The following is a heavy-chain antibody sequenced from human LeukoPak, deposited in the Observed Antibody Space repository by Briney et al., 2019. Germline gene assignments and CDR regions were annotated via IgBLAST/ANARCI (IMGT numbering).Heavy chain of an antibody. Sequence: GASMKVSFKASVYTFTSYGISWVRQAPGQGLEWMGWISAYNGNTTYAQKLQGRVTMTTDTSTSTAYMELRSLRSDDTAVYYRARESGYSGYDSGWFDPWGQGTLVTVSS. CDR1: VYTFTSYG. CDR3: ARESGYSGYDSGWFDP. V-gene: IGHV1-18*01. D-gene: IGHD5-12*01. J-gene: IGHJ5*02. CDR2: ISAYNGNT.